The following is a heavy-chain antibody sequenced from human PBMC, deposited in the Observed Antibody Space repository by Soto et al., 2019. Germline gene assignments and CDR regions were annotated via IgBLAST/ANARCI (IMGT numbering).Heavy chain of an antibody. D-gene: IGHD6-13*01. CDR1: GGSISSYY. CDR2: IYYSGST. J-gene: IGHJ4*02. CDR3: ARNGGSTWYYFDS. Sequence: SETLSLTCTVSGGSISSYYWSWIRQPPGKGLEWIGYIYYSGSTNYNPSLKSRVTISVDTPKNQFFLKLNSVTAADTGVYYCARNGGSTWYYFDSWGQGTVVTVSS. V-gene: IGHV4-59*12.